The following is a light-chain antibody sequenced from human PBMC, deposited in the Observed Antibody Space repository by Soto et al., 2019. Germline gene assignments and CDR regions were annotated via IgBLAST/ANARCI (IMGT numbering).Light chain of an antibody. Sequence: QSALTQPASVSGSPGQSITISCTGTSSDVGGYSYVSWYQQHPGKTPKLMIYEVSNRPSGVSHRFSGSKSGNTASLTISGLQTEDEADYYCASYAGTNTFRVFGGGTKVTVL. CDR3: ASYAGTNTFRV. J-gene: IGLJ3*02. CDR2: EVS. V-gene: IGLV2-14*01. CDR1: SSDVGGYSY.